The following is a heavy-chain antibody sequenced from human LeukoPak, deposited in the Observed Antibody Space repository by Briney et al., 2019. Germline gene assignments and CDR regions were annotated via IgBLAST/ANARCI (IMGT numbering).Heavy chain of an antibody. CDR3: ARDRYGDGFAHFDY. Sequence: ASVKVSCKASGYTFTSYAMHWVRQAPGQGLEWMGWITPSGGTNYPQKFQGRVAITRDTSITTAYMDLSRLTSDDTAVYYCARDRYGDGFAHFDYWGQGTLVTVSS. V-gene: IGHV1-2*02. J-gene: IGHJ4*02. CDR2: ITPSGGT. D-gene: IGHD5-24*01. CDR1: GYTFTSYA.